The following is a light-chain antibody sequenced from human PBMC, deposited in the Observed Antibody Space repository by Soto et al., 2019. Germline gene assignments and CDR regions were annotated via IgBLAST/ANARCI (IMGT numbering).Light chain of an antibody. J-gene: IGKJ5*01. CDR1: QDIRST. CDR3: QQFNSYPFA. Sequence: AIQLTQSPSSLSASVGDGVTITCRASQDIRSTLAWYQQKPGKAPSLLMYDASSLESGVPSRFSGFGSGTDFSLTISSLQPDDFATYYCQQFNSYPFAFGQGTRLEIK. V-gene: IGKV1-13*02. CDR2: DAS.